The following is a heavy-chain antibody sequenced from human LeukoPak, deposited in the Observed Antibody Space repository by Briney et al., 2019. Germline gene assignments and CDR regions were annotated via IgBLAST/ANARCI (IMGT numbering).Heavy chain of an antibody. CDR3: ARVGAYCGGDCYSPFDY. V-gene: IGHV1-69*13. Sequence: SVTVSCKASGYTFTSYGISWVRQAPGQGLEWMGGIIPIFGTANYAQKFQGRVTITADESTSTAYMELSSLRSEDTAVYYCARVGAYCGGDCYSPFDYWGQGTLVTVSS. CDR1: GYTFTSYG. CDR2: IIPIFGTA. J-gene: IGHJ4*02. D-gene: IGHD2-21*02.